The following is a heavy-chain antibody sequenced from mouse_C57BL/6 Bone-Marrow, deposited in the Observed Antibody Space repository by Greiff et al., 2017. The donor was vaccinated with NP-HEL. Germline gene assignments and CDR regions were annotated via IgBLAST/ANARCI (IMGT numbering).Heavy chain of an antibody. CDR3: ARSYYSNYEAWFAY. J-gene: IGHJ3*01. CDR2: IWSGGST. Sequence: VMLVESGPGLVQPSQSLSITCTVSGFSLTSYGVHWVRQSPGKGLEWLGVIWSGGSTDYNAAFISRLSISKDNSKSQVFFKMNSLQADDTAIYYCARSYYSNYEAWFAYWGQGTLVTVSA. CDR1: GFSLTSYG. V-gene: IGHV2-2*01. D-gene: IGHD2-5*01.